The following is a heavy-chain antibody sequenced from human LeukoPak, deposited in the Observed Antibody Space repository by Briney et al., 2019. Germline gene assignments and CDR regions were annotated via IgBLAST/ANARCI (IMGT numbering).Heavy chain of an antibody. CDR1: GGSLSSYY. CDR2: IYYSGNT. Sequence: SETLSLTCTVSGGSLSSYYRSWVRQPPGKGLAWIGYIYYSGNTNYNPSLTSRVTISVDTSKNQFSLKLSSVTAADTAVYYCAKFTHYHGMDVWGKGTTVTVSS. J-gene: IGHJ6*04. V-gene: IGHV4-59*01. CDR3: AKFTHYHGMDV.